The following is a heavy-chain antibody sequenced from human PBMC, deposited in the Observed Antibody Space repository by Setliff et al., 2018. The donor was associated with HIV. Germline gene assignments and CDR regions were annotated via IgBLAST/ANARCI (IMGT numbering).Heavy chain of an antibody. D-gene: IGHD2-2*01. CDR1: TYTFSSYV. CDR3: ATQRDIVMVPGQGGFDI. CDR2: ISVYNGNT. Sequence: ASVKVSCKASTYTFSSYVINWVRQAPGQGLEWMGRISVYNGNTIYAQKLQGRVIMTTDTSTSTAYMELRSLRSDDTAMYYRATQRDIVMVPGQGGFDIWAQGIMVTVSS. J-gene: IGHJ3*02. V-gene: IGHV1-18*01.